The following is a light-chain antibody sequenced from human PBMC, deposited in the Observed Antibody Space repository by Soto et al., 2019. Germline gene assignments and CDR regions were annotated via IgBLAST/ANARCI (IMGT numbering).Light chain of an antibody. CDR1: LSFILY. Sequence: FVLSQPPPTPSLSPGERATLSCRTSLSFILYLYWYQHKPGQAPRLLTSHASHRATGIPARYSGSGSGTDFTLTISSPETQDFAVYQCPQRSNWEVTSGSGTRLEI. J-gene: IGKJ5*01. V-gene: IGKV3-11*01. CDR3: PQRSNWEVT. CDR2: HAS.